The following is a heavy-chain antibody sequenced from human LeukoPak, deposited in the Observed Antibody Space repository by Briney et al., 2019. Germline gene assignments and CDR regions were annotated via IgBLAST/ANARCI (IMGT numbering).Heavy chain of an antibody. CDR2: IGPSGDKT. J-gene: IGHJ4*02. CDR1: GFTFSTHG. D-gene: IGHD5-18*01. Sequence: GGSLRLSCASSGFTFSTHGMNWVRQAPGKGLEWVSGIGPSGDKTYYADAVKGRFTISRDNSKNTFYLSMNSLRAEDTATYYCARDLGWLQLCFGGQGTLVTVSS. CDR3: ARDLGWLQLCF. V-gene: IGHV3-23*01.